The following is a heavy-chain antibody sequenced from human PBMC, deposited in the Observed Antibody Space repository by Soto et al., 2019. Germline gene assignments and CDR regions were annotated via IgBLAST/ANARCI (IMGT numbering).Heavy chain of an antibody. CDR3: ARDAVPSDFDY. Sequence: QVQLEESGGGVVQPGRSLRLSSAASGFTFTSYGMHWVRQATGRGLEWVAFISFDGSNKYYADSVKGRFPISRDNSKLTLYLQMNSLSAEVTAVYYCARDAVPSDFDYWCQGTLVTVSS. J-gene: IGHJ4*02. V-gene: IGHV3-30*01. CDR1: GFTFTSYG. CDR2: ISFDGSNK.